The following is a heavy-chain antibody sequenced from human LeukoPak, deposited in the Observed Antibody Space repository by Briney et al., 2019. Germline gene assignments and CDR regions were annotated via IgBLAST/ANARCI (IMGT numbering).Heavy chain of an antibody. V-gene: IGHV3-30*04. J-gene: IGHJ6*02. CDR1: GFTFSSYA. CDR3: ARVRQQLVLGYGMDV. Sequence: GGSLRLSCAASGFTFSSYAMHWVRQAPGKGLEWVAVISYDGSNKYYADSVKGRFTISRDNSKNTLYLQMNSLRAEDTAVYYCARVRQQLVLGYGMDVWGQGTTVTVSS. CDR2: ISYDGSNK. D-gene: IGHD6-13*01.